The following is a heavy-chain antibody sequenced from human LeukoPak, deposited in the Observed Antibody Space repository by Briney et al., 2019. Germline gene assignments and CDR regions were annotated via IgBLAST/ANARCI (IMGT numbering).Heavy chain of an antibody. V-gene: IGHV3-48*03. CDR3: ARDLGPAAAGGAFDI. D-gene: IGHD6-13*01. CDR1: GFTFSTYE. CDR2: ISSSGSTI. J-gene: IGHJ3*02. Sequence: PGGSLRLSCAASGFTFSTYEMNWVRQAPGKGLEWVSYISSSGSTINYADSLKGRFTISRDNSKNTLYLQMNSLRAEDTAVYYCARDLGPAAAGGAFDIWGQGTMVTVSS.